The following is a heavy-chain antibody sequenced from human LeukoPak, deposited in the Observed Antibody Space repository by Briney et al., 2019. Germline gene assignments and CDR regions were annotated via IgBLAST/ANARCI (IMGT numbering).Heavy chain of an antibody. D-gene: IGHD2-2*01. CDR2: IKQDGSET. Sequence: GGSLRLSCAASRFTFSSYWMSWVRQAPGKGLEWVGNIKQDGSETYFVDSVKGRFTISRDNAKNSLYLQMNNLRAEDTAVYYCARDAMSRTADYWGQGTLVTVSS. J-gene: IGHJ4*02. CDR1: RFTFSSYW. V-gene: IGHV3-7*01. CDR3: ARDAMSRTADY.